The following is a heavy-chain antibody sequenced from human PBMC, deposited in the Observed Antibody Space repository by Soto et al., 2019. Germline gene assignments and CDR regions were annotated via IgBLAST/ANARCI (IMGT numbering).Heavy chain of an antibody. CDR1: GGSISSGGYS. J-gene: IGHJ5*02. CDR2: IYHNGST. Sequence: QLQLQESGLGLVKPSQTLSLTCAVSGGSISSGGYSWSWIRQPPGKGLEWIGYIYHNGSTYYNPSLKSRVTISVDRSKNQFSLKLSSVTAADTAVYYCARGQVVAAQPWGQGTLVTVSS. CDR3: ARGQVVAAQP. V-gene: IGHV4-30-2*01. D-gene: IGHD2-15*01.